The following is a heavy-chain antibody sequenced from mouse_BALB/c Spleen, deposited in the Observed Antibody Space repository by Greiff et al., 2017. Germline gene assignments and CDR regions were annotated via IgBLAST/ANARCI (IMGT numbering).Heavy chain of an antibody. CDR3: ARHGYYYGSSYGSYFDY. CDR2: ISNGGGST. J-gene: IGHJ2*01. D-gene: IGHD1-1*01. V-gene: IGHV5-12-2*01. Sequence: EVKLVESGGGLVQPGGSLKLSCAASGFTFSSYTMSWVRQTPEKRLEWVAYISNGGGSTYYPDTVKGRFTISRDNAKNTLYLQMSSLKSEDTAMYYCARHGYYYGSSYGSYFDYWGQGTTLTVSS. CDR1: GFTFSSYT.